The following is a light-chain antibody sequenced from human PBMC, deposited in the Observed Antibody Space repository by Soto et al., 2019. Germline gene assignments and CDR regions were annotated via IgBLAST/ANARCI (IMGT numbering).Light chain of an antibody. J-gene: IGLJ3*02. V-gene: IGLV1-40*01. CDR1: SSNIGAGYD. CDR3: CSYTSSSIRV. CDR2: EVR. Sequence: QAVLTQPPSVSGAPGQTVSIPCSGSSSNIGAGYDVHWYQQLPGTVPKLIIYEVRNRPSGVSNRLSGSKSGNTASLTISGLQADDEADYYCCSYTSSSIRVFGGGTKLTVL.